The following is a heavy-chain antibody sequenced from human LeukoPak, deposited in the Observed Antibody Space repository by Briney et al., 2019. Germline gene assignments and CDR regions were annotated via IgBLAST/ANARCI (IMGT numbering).Heavy chain of an antibody. Sequence: PGGSLRLSCAASEFSFGSNYMTWVRQAPGKGLEWVSLIYSGGSTYYADSVKGRFTISRDNAKNSLYLQMNSLRAEDTAVYYCARDSGNYLDAFDIWGQGTMVTVSS. J-gene: IGHJ3*02. D-gene: IGHD1-7*01. CDR3: ARDSGNYLDAFDI. CDR1: EFSFGSNY. V-gene: IGHV3-66*01. CDR2: IYSGGST.